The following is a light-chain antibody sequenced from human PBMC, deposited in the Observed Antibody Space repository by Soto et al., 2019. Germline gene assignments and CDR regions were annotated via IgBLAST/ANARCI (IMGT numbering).Light chain of an antibody. J-gene: IGKJ5*01. CDR1: QSVSIN. V-gene: IGKV3-15*01. Sequence: EIVMKQSPATLSVSPGERATLSCRASQSVSINLACYQQKPGQAPRLLIYGASTRATGIPARFSGSGSGTESALTISSLQSDDFATYYCQQYNTYPITFGQGTRLEIK. CDR2: GAS. CDR3: QQYNTYPIT.